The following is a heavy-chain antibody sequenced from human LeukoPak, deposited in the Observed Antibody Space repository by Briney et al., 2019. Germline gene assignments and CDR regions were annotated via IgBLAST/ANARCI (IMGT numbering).Heavy chain of an antibody. CDR3: AKVSGWSINRFFDY. CDR1: GFTFSSYG. Sequence: PGGSLRLSCAASGFTFSSYGMHWVRQAPGKGLEWVAFIRYDGSNKYYADSVKGRFTISRDNSKNTLYLQMNSLRAEDTAVYYCAKVSGWSINRFFDYWGQGTLVTVSS. D-gene: IGHD6-19*01. CDR2: IRYDGSNK. J-gene: IGHJ4*02. V-gene: IGHV3-30*02.